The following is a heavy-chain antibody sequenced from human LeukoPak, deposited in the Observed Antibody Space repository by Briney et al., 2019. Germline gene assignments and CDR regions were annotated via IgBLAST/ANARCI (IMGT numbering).Heavy chain of an antibody. V-gene: IGHV4-4*07. D-gene: IGHD4-4*01. CDR3: ARGGRNYNDYYFDY. CDR1: GGSISSYY. J-gene: IGHJ4*02. Sequence: SETLSLTCTVSGGSISSYYWSWIRQPAGKGLEWIGRIYTSGSTNYNPSLKGRVTMSVDTSKNQFSLKLSSVTAADTAVYYCARGGRNYNDYYFDYWGQGTLVTVSS. CDR2: IYTSGST.